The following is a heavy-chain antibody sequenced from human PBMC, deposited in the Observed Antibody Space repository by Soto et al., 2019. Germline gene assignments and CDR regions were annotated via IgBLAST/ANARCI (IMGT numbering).Heavy chain of an antibody. CDR3: ARGWFGPDV. D-gene: IGHD3-10*01. Sequence: EVQLVESGGGLVQPGGSLRLSCAASGFTLSGRSMHWVRQAPGKGLVWVSGIDNAGTDSTYADSVKGRFTSSRVNAKNMLDLQMNRLRGEYTAVYYCARGWFGPDVWGKGSTVTVSS. V-gene: IGHV3-74*01. J-gene: IGHJ6*04. CDR2: IDNAGTDS. CDR1: GFTLSGRS.